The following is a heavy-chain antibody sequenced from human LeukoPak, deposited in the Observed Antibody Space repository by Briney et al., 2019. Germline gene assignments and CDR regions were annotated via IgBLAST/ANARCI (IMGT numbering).Heavy chain of an antibody. CDR3: ARDRTRSSRYYYYYYGMDV. J-gene: IGHJ6*02. CDR1: GFTFSSHG. Sequence: GGSLRLSCAASGFTFSSHGMHWVRQAPGKGLEWVAVIWYDGSNKYYADSVKGRFTISRDNSKNTLYLQMNSLRAEDTAVYYCARDRTRSSRYYYYYYGMDVWGQGTTVTVSS. V-gene: IGHV3-33*01. D-gene: IGHD6-6*01. CDR2: IWYDGSNK.